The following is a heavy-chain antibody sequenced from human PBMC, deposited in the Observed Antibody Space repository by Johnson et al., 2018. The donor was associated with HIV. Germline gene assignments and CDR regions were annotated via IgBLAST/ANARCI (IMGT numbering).Heavy chain of an antibody. D-gene: IGHD2-15*01. CDR2: ISYDGSNK. Sequence: QVQLVESGGGVVQPGRSLRLSCAASGFTFSSYAMHWVRQAPGKGLEWVAVISYDGSNKNYADSVKGLFTVSRDNSKNTVYLLMNSLRGEDTAVYYCARILLGYCRAWGQGTMVTVSS. J-gene: IGHJ3*01. CDR3: ARILLGYCRA. V-gene: IGHV3-30*14. CDR1: GFTFSSYA.